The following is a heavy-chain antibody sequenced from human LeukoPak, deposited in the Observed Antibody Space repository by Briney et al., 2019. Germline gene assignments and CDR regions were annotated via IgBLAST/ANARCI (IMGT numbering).Heavy chain of an antibody. V-gene: IGHV5-51*01. CDR2: IYPGDSDT. Sequence: GESLKISCQGFGYSYTSYWIGWVRQMPGKGLEWMGIIYPGDSDTRYSPSFQGQVTISADKSISTAYLQWSSLKASDTAMYYCARVGGYYDSSGYLGYRGQGTLVTVSS. D-gene: IGHD3-22*01. CDR1: GYSYTSYW. CDR3: ARVGGYYDSSGYLGY. J-gene: IGHJ4*02.